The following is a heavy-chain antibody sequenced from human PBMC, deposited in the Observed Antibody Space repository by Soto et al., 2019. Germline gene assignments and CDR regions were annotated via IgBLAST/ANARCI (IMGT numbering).Heavy chain of an antibody. CDR1: GYTFTEYG. V-gene: IGHV1-18*01. CDR2: ISPYNGKT. D-gene: IGHD4-17*01. J-gene: IGHJ4*02. Sequence: QVQLVQSGAEVTQPGASVKVSCKTSGYTFTEYGISWFRQAPGQGPEWMGWISPYNGKTNYIQEFQDRVTITTDTSSTTVYMDLRTLKSDDTAIYFCARADYGDTKIYSFDHWGQGTLVTVSS. CDR3: ARADYGDTKIYSFDH.